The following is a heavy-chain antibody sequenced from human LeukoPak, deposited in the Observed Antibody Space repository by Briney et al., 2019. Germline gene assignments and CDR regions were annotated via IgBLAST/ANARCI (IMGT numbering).Heavy chain of an antibody. J-gene: IGHJ6*02. CDR3: AKAPRDSYYGVDV. CDR1: GFTFNDYA. Sequence: GGSLRLSCAASGFTFNDYAMHWVRQTPGKGLEWVSGISWDSGTIGYADSVKGRFTISRDNAKNSLYLQMNSLRPEDTALYYCAKAPRDSYYGVDVWGQGTAVTVSS. V-gene: IGHV3-9*01. CDR2: ISWDSGTI.